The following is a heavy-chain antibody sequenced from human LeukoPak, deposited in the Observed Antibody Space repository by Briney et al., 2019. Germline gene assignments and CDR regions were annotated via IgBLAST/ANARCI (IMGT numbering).Heavy chain of an antibody. V-gene: IGHV5-51*01. J-gene: IGHJ5*02. CDR1: GYSFTTHW. D-gene: IGHD5-12*01. Sequence: GESLKISCWGSGYSFTTHWIGWMRQMPGKGLEWMGVIYAGDSDTRYSPSFRGQVTISVDRSINTAYLHWRSLRASDTAMYFCARSGDSGYRWFDPWGQGTLVTVSS. CDR2: IYAGDSDT. CDR3: ARSGDSGYRWFDP.